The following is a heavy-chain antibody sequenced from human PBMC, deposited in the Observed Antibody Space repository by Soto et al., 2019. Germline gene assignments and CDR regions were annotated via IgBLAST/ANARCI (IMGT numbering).Heavy chain of an antibody. CDR3: ARLTAGAV. V-gene: IGHV4-61*01. D-gene: IGHD6-13*01. CDR2: ISNRGSP. Sequence: QVQLQESGPGLVKPSETLSLTCIVSGASVTTPTYYWTWIRQPPGQGLEWIGYISNRGSPDYNPSLKRRVTISLDAPRNQFSLKLTSVTAADTAVYYCARLTAGAVWGRGTLVTVSS. CDR1: GASVTTPTYY. J-gene: IGHJ4*02.